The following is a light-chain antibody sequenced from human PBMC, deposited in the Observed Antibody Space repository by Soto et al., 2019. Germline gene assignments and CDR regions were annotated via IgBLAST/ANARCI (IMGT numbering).Light chain of an antibody. J-gene: IGLJ1*01. CDR3: AAWDESLNGL. V-gene: IGLV1-47*02. CDR2: DDD. CDR1: SSNIGTNN. Sequence: QPVLIQPPSASGTPGQRVTISCSGRSSNIGTNNVYWYQHFPGTAPKLLIYDDDQRPSGVPDRFSGSKSGTSASLAISGLRSEDEADYYCAAWDESLNGLFGTGTKLTVL.